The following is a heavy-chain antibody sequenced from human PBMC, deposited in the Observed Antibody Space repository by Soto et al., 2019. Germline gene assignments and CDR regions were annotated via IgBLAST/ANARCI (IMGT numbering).Heavy chain of an antibody. D-gene: IGHD2-2*03. CDR2: IHYNGNT. V-gene: IGHV4-59*01. CDR1: GDSISRCS. J-gene: IGHJ4*02. Sequence: SETLSLTCTVSGDSISRCSWSWSRQPPGKGLEWIGNIHYNGNTKYSPSLKSRVTMSVDTSKNHFSLKLISVTTADTAVYFCAREGNLGRWIQPLDSWGQGTLVTVS. CDR3: AREGNLGRWIQPLDS.